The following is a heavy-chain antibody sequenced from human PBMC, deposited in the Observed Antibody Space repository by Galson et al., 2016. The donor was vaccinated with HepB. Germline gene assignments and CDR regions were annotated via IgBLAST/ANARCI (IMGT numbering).Heavy chain of an antibody. CDR1: GFTFDDYT. CDR3: ARAGGGEWYFDV. J-gene: IGHJ2*01. V-gene: IGHV3-43*01. CDR2: VNWDGRST. Sequence: SLRLSCAASGFTFDDYTMHWVRQAPGKGLGWVSLVNWDGRSTFYADSVKGRFTISRDSSKNSLYLQMSSLTTEDAALYYCARAGGGEWYFDVWGRGTLVTVSS. D-gene: IGHD3-10*01.